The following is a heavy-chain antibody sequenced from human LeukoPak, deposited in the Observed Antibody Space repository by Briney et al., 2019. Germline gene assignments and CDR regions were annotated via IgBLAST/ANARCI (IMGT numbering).Heavy chain of an antibody. D-gene: IGHD5-12*01. Sequence: SETLSLTCAVSGYSISTAYYWGWIRQPPGKGLEWIGSIDHSGNTHYNPSLKNRVTISVDTSKNHFSLKLSAVIAADTAVYYCARHKGYVISWFDPWGQGTLVTVSS. V-gene: IGHV4-38-2*01. CDR3: ARHKGYVISWFDP. CDR1: GYSISTAYY. CDR2: IDHSGNT. J-gene: IGHJ5*02.